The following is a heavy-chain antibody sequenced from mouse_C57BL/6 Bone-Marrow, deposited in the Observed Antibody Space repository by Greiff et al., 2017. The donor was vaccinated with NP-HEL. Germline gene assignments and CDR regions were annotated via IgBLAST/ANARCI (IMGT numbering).Heavy chain of an antibody. CDR1: GYSITSGYY. J-gene: IGHJ1*03. CDR3: AREGWLLRLWYFDV. D-gene: IGHD2-3*01. Sequence: EVKLMESGPGLVKPSQSLSLTCSVTGYSITSGYYWNWIRQFPGNKLEWMGYISYDGSNNYNPSLKNRISITRDTSKNQFFLKLNSVTTEDTATYYCAREGWLLRLWYFDVWGTGTTVTVSS. V-gene: IGHV3-6*01. CDR2: ISYDGSN.